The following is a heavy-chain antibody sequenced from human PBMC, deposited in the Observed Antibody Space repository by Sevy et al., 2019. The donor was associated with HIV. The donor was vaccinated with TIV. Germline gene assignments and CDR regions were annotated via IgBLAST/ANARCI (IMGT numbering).Heavy chain of an antibody. CDR2: INHSGST. D-gene: IGHD3-3*01. Sequence: SETLSLTCAVYGGSFSGYYWSWIRQPPGKGLEWIGEINHSGSTNYNPSLKSRVTISVDTSKNQFSLKLSSVTAADTAVYYCARRRTTSYDFWSGYYRDWFYPWGQGTLVTVSS. CDR3: ARRRTTSYDFWSGYYRDWFYP. CDR1: GGSFSGYY. J-gene: IGHJ5*02. V-gene: IGHV4-34*01.